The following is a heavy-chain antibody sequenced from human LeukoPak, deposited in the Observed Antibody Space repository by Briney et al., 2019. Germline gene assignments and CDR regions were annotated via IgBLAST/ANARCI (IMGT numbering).Heavy chain of an antibody. J-gene: IGHJ5*02. V-gene: IGHV4-34*01. CDR2: INHSGST. CDR1: GGSFSGYY. Sequence: SETLSLTCAVSGGSFSGYYWSWIRQPPGKGLEWIGEINHSGSTNYNPSLKSRVTISVDTSKNQFSLKLSSVTAADTAVYYCAQTTRTGRVDPWGQGTLVTVSS. CDR3: AQTTRTGRVDP. D-gene: IGHD2-8*02.